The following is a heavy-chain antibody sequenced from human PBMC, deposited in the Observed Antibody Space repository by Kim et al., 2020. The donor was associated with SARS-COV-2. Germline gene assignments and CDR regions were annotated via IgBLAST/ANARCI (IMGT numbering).Heavy chain of an antibody. V-gene: IGHV3-33*08. D-gene: IGHD1-1*01. CDR3: AREIQLNY. CDR1: GFTFSNYA. Sequence: GGSLRLSCAASGFTFSNYAMSWVRQAPGKGLEWVAVIWYDGSNKYYADSVKGRFTISRDNSKNTLYLQMNSLRAEDTAIYYCAREIQLNYWGQGTLVTVSS. J-gene: IGHJ4*02. CDR2: IWYDGSNK.